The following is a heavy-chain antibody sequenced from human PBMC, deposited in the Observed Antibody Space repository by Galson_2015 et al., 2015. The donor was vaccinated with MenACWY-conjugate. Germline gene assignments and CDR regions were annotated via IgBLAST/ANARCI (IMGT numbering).Heavy chain of an antibody. D-gene: IGHD3-3*01. J-gene: IGHJ4*02. CDR3: ARLESFDY. V-gene: IGHV1-3*01. Sequence: SVKVSCKASGYTFTSYNIHWVRQAPGQGLEWMGWINAGNGNTKYSQKFQGRVTITRDTSASTAYMELSSLRSEDTAVCYCARLESFDYWGQGTLVTVSS. CDR2: INAGNGNT. CDR1: GYTFTSYN.